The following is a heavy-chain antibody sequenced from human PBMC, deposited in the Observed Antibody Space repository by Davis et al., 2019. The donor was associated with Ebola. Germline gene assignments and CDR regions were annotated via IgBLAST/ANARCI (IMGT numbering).Heavy chain of an antibody. J-gene: IGHJ3*02. D-gene: IGHD2-8*02. CDR2: IYTGDSDT. V-gene: IGHV5-51*01. CDR1: GDSFTSHW. CDR3: ASLRRTITGMDDAFDI. Sequence: GESLKISCKASGDSFTSHWIGWVRQMPGKGLAWMGIIYTGDSDTRYSPSFRGQVTISADKSTKTAFLQWSSLRASDTAMYYCASLRRTITGMDDAFDIWGQGTMVTVSS.